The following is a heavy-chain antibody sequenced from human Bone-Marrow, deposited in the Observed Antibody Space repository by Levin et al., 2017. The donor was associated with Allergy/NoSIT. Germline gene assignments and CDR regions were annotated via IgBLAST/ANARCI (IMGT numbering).Heavy chain of an antibody. CDR2: IWNDGTSK. CDR1: GFTFRIYG. Sequence: GGSLRLSCAASGFTFRIYGMHWVRQAPGKGLTWVAFIWNDGTSKYYEDSVEGRFTISRDNSRNTVSLQMNSLGAEDAGVYYCARAGYKEYRVPYYAMDLWGQGATVTVTS. CDR3: ARAGYKEYRVPYYAMDL. V-gene: IGHV3-30*02. D-gene: IGHD5-18*01. J-gene: IGHJ6*02.